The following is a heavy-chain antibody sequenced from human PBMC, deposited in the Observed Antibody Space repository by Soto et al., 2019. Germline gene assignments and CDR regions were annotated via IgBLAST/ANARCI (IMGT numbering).Heavy chain of an antibody. CDR1: GFTFDDYA. V-gene: IGHV3-9*01. Sequence: EVQLVESGGGLVQPGRSLRLSCAASGFTFDDYAMHWVRQAPGKGLEWVSGISWNSGSIGSADSVKGRFTISRDNAKNSLYLQMNSLRAEDTALYYCAKDSVALLWFGASDYWGQGTLVTVSS. J-gene: IGHJ4*02. D-gene: IGHD3-10*01. CDR3: AKDSVALLWFGASDY. CDR2: ISWNSGSI.